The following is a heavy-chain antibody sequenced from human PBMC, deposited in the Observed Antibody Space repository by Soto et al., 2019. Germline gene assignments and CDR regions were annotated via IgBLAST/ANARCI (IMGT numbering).Heavy chain of an antibody. D-gene: IGHD1-26*01. Sequence: QVQLVESGGGVVQPGRSLRLSCAASGFTFSSYGMHWVRQAPGKGLEWVAVISDDGSNKYYADSVKGRFTISRDNSKNTLYLQMNSLSAEDTAVYYCAKGNSGSYYGAFAYWGQGTLVTVSS. J-gene: IGHJ4*02. CDR1: GFTFSSYG. CDR2: ISDDGSNK. CDR3: AKGNSGSYYGAFAY. V-gene: IGHV3-30*18.